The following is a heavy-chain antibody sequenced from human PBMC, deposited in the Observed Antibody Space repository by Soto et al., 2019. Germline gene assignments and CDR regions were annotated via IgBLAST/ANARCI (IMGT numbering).Heavy chain of an antibody. V-gene: IGHV3-74*01. CDR2: INPGGSIT. CDR1: GFTFSSYW. J-gene: IGHJ4*02. CDR3: ARVPTGKYGVWNY. D-gene: IGHD2-8*01. Sequence: EEQLVESGGGLVQPGGSLRLSCAASGFTFSSYWMHWVRQAPGKGLVWVSRINPGGSITAYADSVKGRFTISRDNAKNTLYLQMNSLRGDDTAVYYCARVPTGKYGVWNYWCQGNLVTVSS.